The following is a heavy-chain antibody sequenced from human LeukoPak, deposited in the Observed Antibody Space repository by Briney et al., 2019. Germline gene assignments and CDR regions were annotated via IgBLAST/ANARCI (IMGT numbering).Heavy chain of an antibody. Sequence: GASVKVSCKASGYTFTGYYMHWVRQAPGQGLEWMGWINPNSGGTNYAQKFQGRVTMTRDTSISTAYMELSRLRSDDTAVYYCAREGMGIVPAATLSYWGQGTLVTVSS. CDR2: INPNSGGT. D-gene: IGHD2-2*01. CDR1: GYTFTGYY. CDR3: AREGMGIVPAATLSY. V-gene: IGHV1-2*02. J-gene: IGHJ4*02.